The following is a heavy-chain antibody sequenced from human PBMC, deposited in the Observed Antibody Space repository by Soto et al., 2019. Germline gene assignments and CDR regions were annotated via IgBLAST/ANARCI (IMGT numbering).Heavy chain of an antibody. CDR3: TTGYGSTEYF. Sequence: GGSLRLSCAASGFTFSSYAMSWVRQTPGKGLEWLGHVKRKIDGGTTDYAAPVKGRFTISRDDSKNTAFLQMNSLTTDDTAVYYCTTGYGSTEYFWGQGTVVTVSS. D-gene: IGHD6-19*01. CDR2: VKRKIDGGTT. V-gene: IGHV3-15*01. J-gene: IGHJ4*02. CDR1: GFTFSSYA.